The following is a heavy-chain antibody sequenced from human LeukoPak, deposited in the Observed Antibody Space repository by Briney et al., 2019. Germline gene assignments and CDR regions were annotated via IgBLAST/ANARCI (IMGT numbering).Heavy chain of an antibody. V-gene: IGHV5-51*01. J-gene: IGHJ4*02. CDR1: GYSFTSYW. D-gene: IGHD3-22*01. CDR3: ARASYDSSGYYLVSFFDY. Sequence: GESLKISCKGSGYSFTSYWIGWVRQMPGKGLEWMGIIYSGDSDTRYSPSFQGQVTISADKSISTAYLQWSSLKASDTAMYYCARASYDSSGYYLVSFFDYWGQGTLVTVSS. CDR2: IYSGDSDT.